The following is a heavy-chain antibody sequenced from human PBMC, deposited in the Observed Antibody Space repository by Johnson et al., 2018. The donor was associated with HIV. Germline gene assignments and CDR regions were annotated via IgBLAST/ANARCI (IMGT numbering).Heavy chain of an antibody. D-gene: IGHD2-8*02. Sequence: VQLVESGGGVVRPGGSLRLSCAASGFTFDDYAMNWVRQAPGKRLEWVSVIYSGGSTYYADSVKGRFTISRDNSKNTLYLQMNSLRAEDTSVYYCARDLVRASHAFDIWGQGTMVTVSS. J-gene: IGHJ3*02. CDR1: GFTFDDYA. V-gene: IGHV3-66*02. CDR2: IYSGGST. CDR3: ARDLVRASHAFDI.